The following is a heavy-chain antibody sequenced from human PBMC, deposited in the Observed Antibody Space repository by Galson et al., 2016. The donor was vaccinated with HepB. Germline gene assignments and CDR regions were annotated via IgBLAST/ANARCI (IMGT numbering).Heavy chain of an antibody. CDR1: GFTVSRNY. V-gene: IGHV3-21*01. D-gene: IGHD1-1*01. CDR2: ISSSGNSM. J-gene: IGHJ4*02. Sequence: SLRLSCAASGFTVSRNYMSWVRQAPGKGLDWVSSISSSGNSMFYADSVQGRFTISRDNGKNSLFLQLNSLRVEDTGVYYCARDGGTTSLDYWGQGTLITVSS. CDR3: ARDGGTTSLDY.